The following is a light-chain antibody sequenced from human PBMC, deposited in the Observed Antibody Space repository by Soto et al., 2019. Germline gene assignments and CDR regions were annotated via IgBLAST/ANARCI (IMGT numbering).Light chain of an antibody. CDR1: HDVSRN. CDR2: DAS. CDR3: QQYNSMLS. V-gene: IGKV1-33*01. Sequence: DIQMTQSPSSLSASVGDRVTIACQSSHDVSRNLNWFQQKPAEAPKLLIYDASNLERGVPSRFSASGSGTDFTFTISSLQPEDVATYYCQQYNSMLSFGGGTEIELK. J-gene: IGKJ4*01.